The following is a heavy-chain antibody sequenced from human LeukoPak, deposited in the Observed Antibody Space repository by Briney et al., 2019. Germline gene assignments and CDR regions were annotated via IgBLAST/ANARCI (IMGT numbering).Heavy chain of an antibody. CDR1: GFTFSTYW. D-gene: IGHD6-6*01. CDR2: IKADGGEK. J-gene: IGHJ4*02. V-gene: IGHV3-7*01. CDR3: ARGGAARPDF. Sequence: GGSLILSCGASGFTFSTYWMDWFRQTPGKGLEWVAKIKADGGEKDHVASVKGRFTISRDNAKNSLYLQMNSLRVEDAAVYYCARGGAARPDFWGQGTLVTVSS.